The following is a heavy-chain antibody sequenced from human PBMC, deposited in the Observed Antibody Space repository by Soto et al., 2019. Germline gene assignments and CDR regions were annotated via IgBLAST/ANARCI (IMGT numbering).Heavy chain of an antibody. J-gene: IGHJ1*01. Sequence: PGGSLRLSCAASGFTFSSYAMSWVRQAPGKGLEWVSGISGSGDSTYYADSVKGRFTISRDNSKNTLYLQMNSLRAEDTAVYYCAKGAPGIAVAGTGYFQHWGQGTLVTVSS. CDR2: ISGSGDST. V-gene: IGHV3-23*01. D-gene: IGHD6-19*01. CDR1: GFTFSSYA. CDR3: AKGAPGIAVAGTGYFQH.